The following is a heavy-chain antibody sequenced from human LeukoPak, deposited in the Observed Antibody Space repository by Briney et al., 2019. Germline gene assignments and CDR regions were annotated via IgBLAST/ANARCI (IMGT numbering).Heavy chain of an antibody. CDR1: GFRFTNYL. CDR2: FFPGYSDN. D-gene: IGHD6-13*01. CDR3: ARFPTDSSSLFDY. Sequence: GGSLKISFKGSGFRFTNYLIGWVRQMPGKGLGWMGIFFPGYSDNRYSPSFQGQVTISVDKSINTAYLQWSSLKASDTAMYYCARFPTDSSSLFDYWGQGTLVTVSS. J-gene: IGHJ4*02. V-gene: IGHV5-51*01.